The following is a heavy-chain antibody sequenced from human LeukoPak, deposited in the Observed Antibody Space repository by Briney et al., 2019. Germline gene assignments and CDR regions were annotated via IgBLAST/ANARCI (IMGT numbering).Heavy chain of an antibody. D-gene: IGHD3-22*01. J-gene: IGHJ1*01. CDR2: INPNSGDT. CDR1: GYSFTDYY. CDR3: ARGYYDSSDFEYFQH. Sequence: ASVKVSCKASGYSFTDYYMHWVRQAPGQGLEWMGWINPNSGDTNFAQKFQGRVTMTRDTSISTVYMELSRLRSDDTAVFYCARGYYDSSDFEYFQHWGQGTLVTVSS. V-gene: IGHV1-2*02.